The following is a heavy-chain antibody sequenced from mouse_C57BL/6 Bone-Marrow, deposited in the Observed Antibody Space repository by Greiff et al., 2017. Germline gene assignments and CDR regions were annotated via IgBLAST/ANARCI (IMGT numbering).Heavy chain of an antibody. CDR3: SSFDGNYFDF. D-gene: IGHD2-3*01. V-gene: IGHV14-4*01. CDR1: GFNIKDDY. Sequence: VQLQQSGAELVRPGASVKLSCTASGFNIKDDYIHWVKQRPEQGLEWIGWIDPEIGDTEYASKFQGKATITSDTSSNTAYLQLSSLTSADTAVYYCSSFDGNYFDFGGQGTPLTVAS. CDR2: IDPEIGDT. J-gene: IGHJ2*01.